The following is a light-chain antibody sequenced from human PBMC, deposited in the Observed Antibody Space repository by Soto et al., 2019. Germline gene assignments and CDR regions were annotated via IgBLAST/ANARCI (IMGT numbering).Light chain of an antibody. CDR2: GAS. V-gene: IGKV3-20*01. Sequence: QSPTNLSVSHGERDSLSCRASQSVSSDLAWYEQKPGQAPRLLIYGASSRATGIPDRFTGSGSGTDFTLTISRLEPEDFAVYYCQQHGSSLALTFGGGTKVDIK. J-gene: IGKJ4*01. CDR3: QQHGSSLALT. CDR1: QSVSSD.